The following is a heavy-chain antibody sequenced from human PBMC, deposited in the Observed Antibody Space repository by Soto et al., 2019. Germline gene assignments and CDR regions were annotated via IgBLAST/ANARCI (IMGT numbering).Heavy chain of an antibody. CDR1: GFTVSSNY. J-gene: IGHJ3*02. CDR2: IYSGGST. CDR3: ARGMTPLGRDAFDI. V-gene: IGHV3-66*01. D-gene: IGHD3-16*01. Sequence: GGSLRLSCAASGFTVSSNYMSWVRQAPGKGLEWVSVIYSGGSTYYADSVKGRFTISRDNSKNTLYLQMNSLRAEDTAVYYCARGMTPLGRDAFDIWGQGTMVTVSS.